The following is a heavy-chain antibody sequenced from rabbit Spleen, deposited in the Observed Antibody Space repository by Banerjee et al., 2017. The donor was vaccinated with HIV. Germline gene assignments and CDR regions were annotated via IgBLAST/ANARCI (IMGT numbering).Heavy chain of an antibody. CDR1: GFSFSSSYY. Sequence: QSLEESGGDLVKPGASLTLTCTASGFSFSSSYYMWWVRQAPGKGLELIACIDTSSDSTYYAGWAIGRFTISKTSSTTVTLQVTSLTAADTATYFCARDLTDVIGWNFGWWGPGTLVTVS. CDR2: IDTSSDST. V-gene: IGHV1S40*01. CDR3: ARDLTDVIGWNFGW. J-gene: IGHJ4*01. D-gene: IGHD1-1*01.